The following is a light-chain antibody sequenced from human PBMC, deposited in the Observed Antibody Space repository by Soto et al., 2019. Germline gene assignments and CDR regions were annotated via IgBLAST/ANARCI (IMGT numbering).Light chain of an antibody. CDR2: DVS. Sequence: QSALTQPASVSGSPGQSITISCTGTNSDIGGYNYVSWYQQHPGKAPKLMIYDVSNRPSGVSYRFSGSKSGNTASLTISGRQAEEEDDYYSSSYTSRSTLGVFGGGTKLTVL. CDR1: NSDIGGYNY. CDR3: SSYTSRSTLGV. V-gene: IGLV2-14*03. J-gene: IGLJ2*01.